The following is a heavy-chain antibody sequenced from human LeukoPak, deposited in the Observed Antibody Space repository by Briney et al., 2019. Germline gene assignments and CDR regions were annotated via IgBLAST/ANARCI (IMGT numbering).Heavy chain of an antibody. D-gene: IGHD6-13*01. J-gene: IGHJ4*02. CDR1: RFLLKSYN. V-gene: IGHV3-21*01. Sequence: VRLLHAASRFLLKSYNMNWARHARAKGLVWVSSITSSRSCIYYADSVEGRFTSSRDNAKSSLYLQMNSLRAEDTAVYYCAGQQQLVRRLVDYWGQGTLVTVSS. CDR3: AGQQQLVRRLVDY. CDR2: ITSSRSCI.